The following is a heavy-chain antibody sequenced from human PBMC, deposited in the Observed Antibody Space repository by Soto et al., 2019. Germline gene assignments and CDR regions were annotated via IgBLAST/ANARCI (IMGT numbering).Heavy chain of an antibody. CDR1: GYSISSGYY. Sequence: SETLSLTCAVSGYSISSGYYWGWLRQPPGKGLEWIGSIYLGGSTYYNPSLNSRVTLSIDMTNNHVSLILNSVTAADTAVYYCARVGPWVPYYYDSSPYTFENWFDPWGQGTLVTVSS. CDR2: IYLGGST. V-gene: IGHV4-38-2*01. D-gene: IGHD3-22*01. CDR3: ARVGPWVPYYYDSSPYTFENWFDP. J-gene: IGHJ5*02.